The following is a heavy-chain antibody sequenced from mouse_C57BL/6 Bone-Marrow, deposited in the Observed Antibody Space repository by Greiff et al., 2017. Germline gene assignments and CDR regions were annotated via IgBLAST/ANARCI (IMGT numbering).Heavy chain of an antibody. Sequence: VQLKQSGPELVKPGASVKISCKASGYSFTDYNMNWVKQSNGKSLEWIGVINPNYGTTSYNQKFKGKATLTVDQSSSTAYMQLNSLTSEDSAVYYCARSSLRVVRGYFDVWGTGTTVTVSS. CDR3: ARSSLRVVRGYFDV. V-gene: IGHV1-39*01. CDR1: GYSFTDYN. D-gene: IGHD1-1*01. J-gene: IGHJ1*03. CDR2: INPNYGTT.